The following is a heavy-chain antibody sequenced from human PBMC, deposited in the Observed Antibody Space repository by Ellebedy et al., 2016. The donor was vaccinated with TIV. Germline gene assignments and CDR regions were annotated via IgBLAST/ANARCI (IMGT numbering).Heavy chain of an antibody. D-gene: IGHD6-19*01. V-gene: IGHV3-30*18. Sequence: GGSLRLXCAASGFTFTNSAMSWVRQAPGKGLEWVGIISYDGIDEYYGDSVKGRFTISRDNSKDTVYLQMSSLRPDDAAVYFCAKDPGSGLYRDHYTYGMDVWGQGTTVIVSS. CDR1: GFTFTNSA. CDR2: ISYDGIDE. CDR3: AKDPGSGLYRDHYTYGMDV. J-gene: IGHJ6*02.